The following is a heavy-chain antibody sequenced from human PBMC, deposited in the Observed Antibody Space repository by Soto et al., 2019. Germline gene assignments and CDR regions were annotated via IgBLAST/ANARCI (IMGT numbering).Heavy chain of an antibody. CDR2: ISSSSSTI. V-gene: IGHV3-48*02. CDR3: ARYSGYVE. CDR1: GFTFSSDS. Sequence: EVQLLESGGGLVQPGGSLRLSCAASGFTFSSDSMNWVRQAPGKGLEWVSYISSSSSTIYYADSVKGRFTISRDNANTALYLQINSLRDHATAVYYCARYSGYVEWGHGTLVTVSS. J-gene: IGHJ4*01. D-gene: IGHD5-12*01.